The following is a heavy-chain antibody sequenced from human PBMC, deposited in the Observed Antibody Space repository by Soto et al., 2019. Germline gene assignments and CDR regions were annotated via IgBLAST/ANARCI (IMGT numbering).Heavy chain of an antibody. D-gene: IGHD4-17*01. Sequence: SETLSLTCTVSGGSISSGDNYWSWIRQHPGKGLEWIAFIYYSGSTYYNLSLKSRVTISVDTSKNQFSLKLSSVTAADTAVYYCARHMTTVVTPFFYFDYWGQGTLVTVSS. CDR1: GGSISSGDNY. J-gene: IGHJ4*02. V-gene: IGHV4-39*01. CDR3: ARHMTTVVTPFFYFDY. CDR2: IYYSGST.